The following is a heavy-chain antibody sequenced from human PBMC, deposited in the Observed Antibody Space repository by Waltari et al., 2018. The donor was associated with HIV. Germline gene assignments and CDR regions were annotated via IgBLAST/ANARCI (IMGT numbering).Heavy chain of an antibody. D-gene: IGHD3-22*01. CDR1: GFTFSSHG. V-gene: IGHV3-30*18. J-gene: IGHJ4*02. CDR2: ISYDGSNK. CDR3: AKAHYYDSSGH. Sequence: QVQLVESGGGVVQPGRSLRLPCAASGFTFSSHGMHWVRQAPGKGLEWVAVISYDGSNKYYADSVKGRFTISRVNSKNTLYLQMNSLRAEDTAVYYCAKAHYYDSSGHWGQGTLVTVSS.